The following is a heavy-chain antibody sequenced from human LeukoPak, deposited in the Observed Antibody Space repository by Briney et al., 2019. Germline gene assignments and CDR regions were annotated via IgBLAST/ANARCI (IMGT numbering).Heavy chain of an antibody. V-gene: IGHV3-33*01. D-gene: IGHD2-8*01. J-gene: IGHJ6*02. CDR2: IWFDGKNE. Sequence: PGGSLRLFCAASRFTFSSYGMHWVRQAPGKGLEWVADIWFDGKNEHFADSVKGRFTISRDNSKNTMYLQINSLRAEDTAVYYCARDRHCANGVCHSPPGMDVWGQGTTVTVSS. CDR3: ARDRHCANGVCHSPPGMDV. CDR1: RFTFSSYG.